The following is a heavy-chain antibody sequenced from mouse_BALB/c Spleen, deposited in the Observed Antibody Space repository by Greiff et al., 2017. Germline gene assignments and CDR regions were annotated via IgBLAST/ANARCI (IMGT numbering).Heavy chain of an antibody. V-gene: IGHV1S81*02. D-gene: IGHD2-2*01. Sequence: QVQLQQPGAELVKPGASVKLSCKASGYTFTSYYMYWVKQRPGQGLEWIGGINPSNGGTNFNEKFKSKATLTVDKSSSTAYMQLSSLTSEDSAVYYCTRYYGYAWFAYWGQGTLVTVSA. CDR2: INPSNGGT. CDR1: GYTFTSYY. CDR3: TRYYGYAWFAY. J-gene: IGHJ3*01.